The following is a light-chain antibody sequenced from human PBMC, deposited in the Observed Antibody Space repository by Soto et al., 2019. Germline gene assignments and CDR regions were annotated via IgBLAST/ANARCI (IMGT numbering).Light chain of an antibody. J-gene: IGKJ1*01. CDR1: QDVGHY. CDR2: GAS. CDR3: LQDHTFPWT. V-gene: IGKV1-6*01. Sequence: AIQMTQSPSSLSASLGDRVTITCRASQDVGHYLRWYQQTPGKAPKLLIYGASSLQSVVPSRFSGSGSGTDFTLTISRLPLEDFATYCCLQDHTFPWTFGQGTRVEVK.